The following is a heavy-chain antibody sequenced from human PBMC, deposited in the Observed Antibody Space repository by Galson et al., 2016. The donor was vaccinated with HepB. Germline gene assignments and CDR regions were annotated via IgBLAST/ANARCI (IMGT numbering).Heavy chain of an antibody. CDR1: GFTFGDYD. J-gene: IGHJ4*02. CDR3: AKEPGYYDSK. D-gene: IGHD3-3*01. Sequence: SLRLSCAGSGFTFGDYDMHWVRQAPGKGLEWVSGISWNSGRIGYADSVKGRFTISRDNAKNSLYLEMNSLRAEDTALYYCAKEPGYYDSKWGQGTLVSVSS. CDR2: ISWNSGRI. V-gene: IGHV3-9*01.